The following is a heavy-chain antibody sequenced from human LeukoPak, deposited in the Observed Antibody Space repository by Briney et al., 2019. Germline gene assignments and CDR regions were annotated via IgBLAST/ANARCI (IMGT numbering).Heavy chain of an antibody. CDR1: GYTFTGYY. Sequence: ASVKVSCKASGYTFTGYYMHWVRQAPGQGLEWMGWIDPNSGGTNYAQKFQGRVTMTRDTSISTAYMELSRLRSDDTAVYYCARDPYGTWYFDLWGRGTLVTVSS. CDR3: ARDPYGTWYFDL. J-gene: IGHJ2*01. CDR2: IDPNSGGT. D-gene: IGHD3-10*01. V-gene: IGHV1-2*02.